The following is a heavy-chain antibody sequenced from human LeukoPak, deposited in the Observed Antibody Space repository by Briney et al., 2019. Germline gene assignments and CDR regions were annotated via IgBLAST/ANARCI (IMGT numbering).Heavy chain of an antibody. D-gene: IGHD6-13*01. Sequence: AGGSLRLSCAASGFTFDDYGMSWVRQAPGKGLEWVSGINWNGGSTGYADSVKGRFTISRDNAKNSLYLQMNSLRAEDMALYYCAKARIGAAGLYFDYWGQGTLATVSS. V-gene: IGHV3-20*04. CDR3: AKARIGAAGLYFDY. J-gene: IGHJ4*02. CDR1: GFTFDDYG. CDR2: INWNGGST.